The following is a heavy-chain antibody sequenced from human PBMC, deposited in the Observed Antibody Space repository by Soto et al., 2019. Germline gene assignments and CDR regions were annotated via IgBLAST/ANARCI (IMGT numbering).Heavy chain of an antibody. D-gene: IGHD5-12*01. CDR1: GGSISSGDYY. V-gene: IGHV4-30-4*01. J-gene: IGHJ6*02. CDR2: IYYSGST. Sequence: SETLSLTCTVSGGSISSGDYYWSWIRQPPGKGLEWIGYIYYSGSTYYNPSLKSRVTISVDTSKNQFSLKLSSVTAADTAVYYCARGGSQYSGYDFGGMDVWGQGTTVTVSS. CDR3: ARGGSQYSGYDFGGMDV.